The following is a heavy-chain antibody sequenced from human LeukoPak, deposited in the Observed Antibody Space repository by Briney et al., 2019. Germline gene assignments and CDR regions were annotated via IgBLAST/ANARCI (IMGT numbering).Heavy chain of an antibody. CDR2: INAGNGNT. V-gene: IGHV1-3*01. Sequence: GRSLRLSCATSGFTFSSYAMHWVRQAPGQRLEWMGWINAGNGNTKHSQKFQGRVTITRDTSASTVYMNLSSLRSEDTAVYYCARDDYSWEGYFQHWGQGTLVTVSS. CDR3: ARDDYSWEGYFQH. CDR1: GFTFSSYA. J-gene: IGHJ1*01. D-gene: IGHD4-11*01.